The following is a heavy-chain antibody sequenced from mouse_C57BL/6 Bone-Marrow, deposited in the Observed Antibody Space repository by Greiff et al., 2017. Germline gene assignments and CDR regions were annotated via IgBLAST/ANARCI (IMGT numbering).Heavy chain of an antibody. J-gene: IGHJ3*01. D-gene: IGHD3-1*01. CDR3: ARDPFGRFAY. CDR1: GYSITSGYY. V-gene: IGHV3-6*01. Sequence: EVKLVESGPGLVKPSQSLSLTCSVTGYSITSGYYWNWIRQFPGNKLEWMGYISYDGSNNYNPSLKNRISITRDTSKNQFFLKLNSVTTEDTATYYCARDPFGRFAYWGQGTLVTVSA. CDR2: ISYDGSN.